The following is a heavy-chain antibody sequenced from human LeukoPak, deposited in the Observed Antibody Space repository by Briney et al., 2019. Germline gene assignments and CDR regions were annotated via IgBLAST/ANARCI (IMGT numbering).Heavy chain of an antibody. J-gene: IGHJ4*02. Sequence: GGSLRLSCAASGFTFSSYSMNWVRQAPGKGLEWVSYISSSSSTIYYADSVKGRFTISRDNAKNSLYLQMNSLRAEDTAVYYCASGGGYYYDSSGYRDLDYWGQGTLVTVSS. CDR2: ISSSSSTI. V-gene: IGHV3-48*04. CDR1: GFTFSSYS. CDR3: ASGGGYYYDSSGYRDLDY. D-gene: IGHD3-22*01.